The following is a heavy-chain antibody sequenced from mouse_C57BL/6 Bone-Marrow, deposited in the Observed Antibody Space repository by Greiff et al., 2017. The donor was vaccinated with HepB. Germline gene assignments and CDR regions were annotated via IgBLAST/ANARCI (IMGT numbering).Heavy chain of an antibody. Sequence: VQLQQPGAELVKPGASVKMSCKASGYTFTSYWITWVKQRPGQGLEWIGDIYPGSGSTNYNEKFKSKATLTVDTSSSTAYMQLSSLTSEDSAVYYCARSGYYDYDGGYFDYWGQGTTLTVSS. CDR1: GYTFTSYW. CDR3: ARSGYYDYDGGYFDY. V-gene: IGHV1-55*01. J-gene: IGHJ2*01. D-gene: IGHD2-4*01. CDR2: IYPGSGST.